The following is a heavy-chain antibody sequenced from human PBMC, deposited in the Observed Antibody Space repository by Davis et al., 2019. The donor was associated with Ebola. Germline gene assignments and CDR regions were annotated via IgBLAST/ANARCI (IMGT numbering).Heavy chain of an antibody. J-gene: IGHJ5*02. CDR3: AKGFVTIFGVVLPLGP. V-gene: IGHV3-23*01. CDR1: GFTFSSYA. Sequence: GESLKIPCAASGFTFSSYAMSWVRQAPGKGLEWVSAISGSGGSTYYADSVKGRFTISRDNSKNTLYLQMNSLRAEDTAVYYCAKGFVTIFGVVLPLGPWGQGTLVTVSS. CDR2: ISGSGGST. D-gene: IGHD3-3*01.